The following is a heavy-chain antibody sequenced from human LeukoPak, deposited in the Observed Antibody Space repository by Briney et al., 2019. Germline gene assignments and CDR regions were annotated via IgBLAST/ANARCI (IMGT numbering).Heavy chain of an antibody. CDR2: ISAYNGNT. D-gene: IGHD3-3*01. V-gene: IGHV1-18*01. J-gene: IGHJ5*02. CDR1: SYTFTNYA. Sequence: ASVKVSCKASSYTFTNYAFTWVRQAPGQGLEWMGWISAYNGNTNDAQKLQGRVTLTTDTSTSTAYMELRSLRSDDTAVYYCARGLEWLTRRHTWFDPWGQGTLVTVSS. CDR3: ARGLEWLTRRHTWFDP.